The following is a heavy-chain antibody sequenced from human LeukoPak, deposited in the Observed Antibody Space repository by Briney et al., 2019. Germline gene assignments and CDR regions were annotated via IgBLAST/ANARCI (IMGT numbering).Heavy chain of an antibody. V-gene: IGHV4-34*01. J-gene: IGHJ4*03. CDR1: GGSFSRFY. CDR3: ARGATISETGYFDF. Sequence: SETLSLTCAVDGGSFSRFYWSWIRQSPGKGLEWIAEIDHRVDTNYNTSVKSRVTVSVDTSKNQFSLKVRSLSAADTAVYYCARGATISETGYFDFWGKGTLVTVSS. CDR2: IDHRVDT. D-gene: IGHD5-24*01.